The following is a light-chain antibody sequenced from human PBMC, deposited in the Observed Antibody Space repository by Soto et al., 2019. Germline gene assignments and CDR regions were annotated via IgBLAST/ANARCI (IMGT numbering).Light chain of an antibody. CDR3: LQYSTFPRT. CDR1: QSFSSW. CDR2: KAS. V-gene: IGKV1-5*03. J-gene: IGKJ1*01. Sequence: DIQMTQSPSTLSASIGDRVTITCRASQSFSSWLAWYQQKPGKAPKLLIYKASILESGVPSRFSGSGSGTDFTLTISSLQAEDVAVYYCLQYSTFPRTFGQGTKVDI.